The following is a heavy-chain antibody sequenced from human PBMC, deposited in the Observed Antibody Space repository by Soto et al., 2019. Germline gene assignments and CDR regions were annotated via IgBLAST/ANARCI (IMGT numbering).Heavy chain of an antibody. V-gene: IGHV3-9*01. Sequence: GGSLRLSCAASGFTFDDYAMHWVRQAPGKGLGWVSGISWNSGSIGYADSVKGRFTISRDNAKNSLYRQMNSLRAEDTALYYCAKGSGYYPTPYGMDVWGQGTTVTVSS. CDR2: ISWNSGSI. CDR3: AKGSGYYPTPYGMDV. D-gene: IGHD3-22*01. CDR1: GFTFDDYA. J-gene: IGHJ6*02.